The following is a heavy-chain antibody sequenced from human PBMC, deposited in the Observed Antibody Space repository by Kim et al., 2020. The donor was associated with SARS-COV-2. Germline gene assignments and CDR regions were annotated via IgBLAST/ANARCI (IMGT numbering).Heavy chain of an antibody. V-gene: IGHV1-2*02. Sequence: NEAPKLQGRVTVTRDTSINTAYMELTRLTSDDTAVYYCAREVQHSNSFDYWGQGTLVTVSS. J-gene: IGHJ4*02. D-gene: IGHD2-21*01. CDR3: AREVQHSNSFDY.